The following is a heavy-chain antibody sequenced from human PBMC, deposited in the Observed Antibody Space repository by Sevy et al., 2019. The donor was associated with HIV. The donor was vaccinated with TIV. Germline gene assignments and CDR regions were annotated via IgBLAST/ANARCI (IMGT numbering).Heavy chain of an antibody. CDR2: ISGSGGST. CDR3: ARDGGGDYFDY. D-gene: IGHD3-16*01. J-gene: IGHJ4*02. V-gene: IGHV3-23*01. Sequence: GGSLRLSCAASGFTFSSYAMSWVRQAPGKGLEWVSAISGSGGSTYYADSVKGRFTISRDNSKNTLYLQMNSLRSEDTAVYYCARDGGGDYFDYWGQGTLVTVSS. CDR1: GFTFSSYA.